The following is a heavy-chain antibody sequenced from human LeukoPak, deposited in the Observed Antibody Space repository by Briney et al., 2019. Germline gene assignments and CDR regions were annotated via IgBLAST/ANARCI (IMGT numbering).Heavy chain of an antibody. CDR3: ARDRDPGYYDSSGYRRVNAFDI. V-gene: IGHV3-48*03. J-gene: IGHJ3*02. Sequence: GRSLRLSCAASGLTFSSHEMNCVRQAPGKGLEWVSYISTSGSTKYYADSVKGRFSISRDNAKNSLYLQMNGLGAEDTAVYYCARDRDPGYYDSSGYRRVNAFDIWGQGTMGTGSS. CDR1: GLTFSSHE. CDR2: ISTSGSTK. D-gene: IGHD3-22*01.